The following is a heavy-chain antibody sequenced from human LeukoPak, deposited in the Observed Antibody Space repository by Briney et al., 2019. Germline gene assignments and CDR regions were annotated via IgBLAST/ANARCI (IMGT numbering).Heavy chain of an antibody. V-gene: IGHV4-59*08. J-gene: IGHJ4*02. CDR1: GGSLSSYY. D-gene: IGHD6-19*01. Sequence: PSETLSLTCTVSGGSLSSYYWSWIRQPPGKGLEWIGYIYYSGSTNYNPSLKSRVTISVDTSKNQFSLKLGSVTAADTAVYYCASGGYPEAIDYWGQGTLVTVSS. CDR2: IYYSGST. CDR3: ASGGYPEAIDY.